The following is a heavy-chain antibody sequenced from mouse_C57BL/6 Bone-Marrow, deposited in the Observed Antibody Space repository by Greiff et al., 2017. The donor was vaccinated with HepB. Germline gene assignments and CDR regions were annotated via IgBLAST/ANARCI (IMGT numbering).Heavy chain of an antibody. CDR1: GYTFTSYW. D-gene: IGHD1-1*01. J-gene: IGHJ4*01. CDR2: IYPGNSDT. Sequence: VQLQQSGTVLARPGASVKMSCKTSGYTFTSYWMHWVKQRPGQGLEWIGAIYPGNSDTSYNQKFKGKAKLTAVPSASTAYMELSSLTNEDSAVYYCTREAKIYGIRYYYAMGYWGQGTSVTVSS. CDR3: TREAKIYGIRYYYAMGY. V-gene: IGHV1-5*01.